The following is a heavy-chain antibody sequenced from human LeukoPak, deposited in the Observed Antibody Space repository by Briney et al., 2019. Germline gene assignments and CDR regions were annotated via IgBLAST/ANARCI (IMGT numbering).Heavy chain of an antibody. D-gene: IGHD2-2*01. J-gene: IGHJ4*02. V-gene: IGHV1-2*02. Sequence: GASLKVSCKASGYTFTAYSIHWVRQAPGPGLEWMGWIGPDSGGTNYAQKFQGRVTMNTATSTNTDYMELSSLRSDDTAVYFCALSQAGTICCHFDYWGQGTLLAVCS. CDR3: ALSQAGTICCHFDY. CDR1: GYTFTAYS. CDR2: IGPDSGGT.